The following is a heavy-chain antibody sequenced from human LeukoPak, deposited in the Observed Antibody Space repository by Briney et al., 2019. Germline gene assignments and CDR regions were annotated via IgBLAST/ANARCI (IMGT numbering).Heavy chain of an antibody. J-gene: IGHJ4*02. Sequence: GGSLRLSCAASGFTFSSYGMHWVRQAPGKGLEWVAVISYDGSNKYYADSVKGRFTISRDNSKNTLYLQMNSLRAEDTAVYYCAKLDRVHHCSSTGCYGFDYWGQGTLVTVSS. V-gene: IGHV3-30*18. D-gene: IGHD2-2*01. CDR2: ISYDGSNK. CDR3: AKLDRVHHCSSTGCYGFDY. CDR1: GFTFSSYG.